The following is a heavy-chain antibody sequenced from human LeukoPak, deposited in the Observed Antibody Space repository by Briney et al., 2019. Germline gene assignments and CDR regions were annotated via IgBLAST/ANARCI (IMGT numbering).Heavy chain of an antibody. CDR3: ARAGIQRAFDI. CDR2: IYYSGST. CDR1: GGSISSYY. D-gene: IGHD5-18*01. V-gene: IGHV4-59*01. J-gene: IGHJ3*02. Sequence: PSETLSLTCTVSGGSISSYYWSWIRQPPGKGLEWIGYIYYSGSTNYNPSLKSRATISVDTSKNQFSLKLSSVTAADTAVYYCARAGIQRAFDIWGQGTMVTVSS.